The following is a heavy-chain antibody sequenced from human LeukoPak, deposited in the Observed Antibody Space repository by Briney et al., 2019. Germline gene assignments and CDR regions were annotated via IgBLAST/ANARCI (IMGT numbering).Heavy chain of an antibody. Sequence: PGGSLRLSCAASGFTFSDYALIWVRQAPERGLQWLSAITASGAGTYYEDSVKGRFTISRDNSKNTLYLQMNSLRAEDTAVYYCARAWGYYYDSSGYRMDYWGQGTLVTVSS. D-gene: IGHD3-22*01. CDR3: ARAWGYYYDSSGYRMDY. V-gene: IGHV3-23*01. CDR2: ITASGAGT. CDR1: GFTFSDYA. J-gene: IGHJ4*02.